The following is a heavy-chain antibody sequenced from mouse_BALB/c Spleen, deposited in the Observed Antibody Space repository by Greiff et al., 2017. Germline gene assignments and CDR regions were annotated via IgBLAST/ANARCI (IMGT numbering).Heavy chain of an antibody. V-gene: IGHV1S29*02. J-gene: IGHJ1*01. CDR1: GYTFTDYN. Sequence: EVQLHQSGPELVKPGASVKISCKASGYTFTDYNMHWVKQSHGKSLEWIGYIYPYNGGTGYNQKFKSKATLTVDNSSSTAYMELRSLTSEDSAVYYCAIASSYVGVWGAGTTVTVSS. CDR2: IYPYNGGT. CDR3: AIASSYVGV. D-gene: IGHD1-1*01.